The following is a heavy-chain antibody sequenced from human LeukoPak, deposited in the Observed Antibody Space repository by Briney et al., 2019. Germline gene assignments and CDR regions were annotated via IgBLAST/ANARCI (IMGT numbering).Heavy chain of an antibody. CDR2: ISSSSSTI. CDR3: AKEWGYGSGSYYPDY. V-gene: IGHV3-48*04. J-gene: IGHJ4*02. Sequence: GGSLRLSCAASGFTFSSYSMNWVRQAPGKGLEWVSYISSSSSTIYYADSVKGRFTISRDNAKNSLYLQMNSLRAEDTAVYYCAKEWGYGSGSYYPDYWGQGTLVTVSS. D-gene: IGHD3-10*01. CDR1: GFTFSSYS.